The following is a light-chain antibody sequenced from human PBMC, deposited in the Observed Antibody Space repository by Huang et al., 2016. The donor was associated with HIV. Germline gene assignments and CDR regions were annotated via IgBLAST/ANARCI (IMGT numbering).Light chain of an antibody. CDR1: QIITTH. V-gene: IGKV1-39*01. CDR3: QQSYNTPRT. J-gene: IGKJ1*01. CDR2: AAS. Sequence: DIQMTQSPSSLSASVGDRVIITCRASQIITTHLNWYQQKPGKAPILLIYAASSLQTGVPPRFSGSGSGTDFTLTIDSLQPEDFATYYCQQSYNTPRTFGQGTKLEV.